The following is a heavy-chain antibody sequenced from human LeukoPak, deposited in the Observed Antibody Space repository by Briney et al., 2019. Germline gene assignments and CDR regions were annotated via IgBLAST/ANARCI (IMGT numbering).Heavy chain of an antibody. CDR1: GYTFTGYY. V-gene: IGHV1-2*02. D-gene: IGHD2-15*01. J-gene: IGHJ5*02. CDR3: ARDPLYCSGGSCHTNWFDP. Sequence: ASVKVSCKASGYTFTGYYMHWVRQAPGQGLEWMGWINPNSGGTNYAQKFQGRVTMTRDTSISTAYMELSRLRSDDTAVYYCARDPLYCSGGSCHTNWFDPWGQGTLVTVSS. CDR2: INPNSGGT.